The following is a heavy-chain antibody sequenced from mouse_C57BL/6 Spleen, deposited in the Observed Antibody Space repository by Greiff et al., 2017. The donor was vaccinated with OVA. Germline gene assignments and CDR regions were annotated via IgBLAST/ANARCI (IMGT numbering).Heavy chain of an antibody. Sequence: EVQLVESGEGLVKPGGSLKLSCAASGFTFSSYAMSWVRQTPEKRLEWVAYISSGGDYIYYADTVKGRFTISRDNARNTLYLHMSSLQSEDTAMYYCTRDRGSGYLDYGGQGTTLTVSS. J-gene: IGHJ2*01. V-gene: IGHV5-9-1*02. CDR1: GFTFSSYA. D-gene: IGHD1-3*01. CDR2: ISSGGDYI. CDR3: TRDRGSGYLDY.